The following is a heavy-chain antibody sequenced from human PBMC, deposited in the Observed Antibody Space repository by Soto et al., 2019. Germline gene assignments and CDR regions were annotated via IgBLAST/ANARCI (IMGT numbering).Heavy chain of an antibody. J-gene: IGHJ6*02. CDR1: GFTFSSYW. V-gene: IGHV3-7*01. CDR2: IKQDGSEK. D-gene: IGHD6-13*01. CDR3: AREINPFGYSSSWYYYYYYGMDV. Sequence: GGSLRLSCAASGFTFSSYWMSWVRQAPGKGLEWVANIKQDGSEKYYVDSVKGRFTISRDNAKNSLYLQMNSLRAEDTAVYYCAREINPFGYSSSWYYYYYYGMDVWGQGTTVTVSS.